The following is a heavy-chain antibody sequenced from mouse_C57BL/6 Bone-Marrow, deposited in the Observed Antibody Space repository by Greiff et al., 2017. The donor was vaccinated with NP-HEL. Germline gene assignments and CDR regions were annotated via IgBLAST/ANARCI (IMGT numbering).Heavy chain of an antibody. J-gene: IGHJ1*03. CDR1: GFTFSSYG. CDR2: ISSGGSYT. CDR3: ARRYYGYWYFDV. Sequence: EVHLVESGGDLVKPGGSLKLSCAASGFTFSSYGMSWVRQTPDKRLEWVATISSGGSYTYYPDSVKGRFTISRDNAKNTLNLQMSSLKSEDTAMYYCARRYYGYWYFDVWGTGTTVTVSS. V-gene: IGHV5-6*01. D-gene: IGHD1-1*01.